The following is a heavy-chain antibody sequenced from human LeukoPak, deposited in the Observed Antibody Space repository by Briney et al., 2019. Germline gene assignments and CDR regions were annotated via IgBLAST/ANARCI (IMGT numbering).Heavy chain of an antibody. CDR3: ARAVLSYCRGGSCPYFDY. CDR1: GGSFTTYY. J-gene: IGHJ4*01. V-gene: IGHV4-4*07. D-gene: IGHD2-15*01. CDR2: IDSSGTT. Sequence: SETLSLTCTVSGGSFTTYYWSWIRQPAGRGLEWIGHIDSSGTTNYNPSLKSRVTISVDTSKNQFSLKLSSLTAADTAVYYCARAVLSYCRGGSCPYFDYWGQGTLVTVSS.